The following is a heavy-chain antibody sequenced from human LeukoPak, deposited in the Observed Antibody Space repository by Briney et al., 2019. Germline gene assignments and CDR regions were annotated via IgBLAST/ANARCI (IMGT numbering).Heavy chain of an antibody. CDR2: IYYSGST. J-gene: IGHJ3*02. Sequence: SETLSLTCTVSGGSISSHYWSWIRQPPGKGLEGIGYIYYSGSTNYNPSLKSRVTISVDTSKNQFSLKLSSVTAADTAVYYCARDPGSWAFDIWGQGTMVTVSS. D-gene: IGHD3-10*01. CDR3: ARDPGSWAFDI. CDR1: GGSISSHY. V-gene: IGHV4-59*11.